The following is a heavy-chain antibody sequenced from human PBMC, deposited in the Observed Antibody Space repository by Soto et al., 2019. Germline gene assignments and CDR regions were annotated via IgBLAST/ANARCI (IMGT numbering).Heavy chain of an antibody. V-gene: IGHV3-30*18. D-gene: IGHD3-16*02. CDR2: ISYDGSNK. Sequence: GGSLRLSCAASGFTFSSYGMHWVRQAPGKGLEWVAVISYDGSNKYYADSVKGRFTISRDNSKNTLYLQMNSLRAEDTAVYYCAKDLVIPHYYYYGMDVWGQGTTVTVSS. CDR3: AKDLVIPHYYYYGMDV. CDR1: GFTFSSYG. J-gene: IGHJ6*02.